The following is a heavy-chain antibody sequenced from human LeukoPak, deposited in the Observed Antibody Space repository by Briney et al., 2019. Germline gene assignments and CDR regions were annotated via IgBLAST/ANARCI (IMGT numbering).Heavy chain of an antibody. CDR1: GFTSSSYS. D-gene: IGHD3-3*01. CDR2: ISSSSSYI. J-gene: IGHJ6*02. V-gene: IGHV3-21*01. CDR3: AVSGYSLNYYGMDV. Sequence: GSLRLSCAASGFTSSSYSMNWVRQAPGKGLEWVSSISSSSSYIYYADSVKGRFTISRDNAKNSLYLQMNSLRAEDTAVYYCAVSGYSLNYYGMDVWGQGTTVTVSS.